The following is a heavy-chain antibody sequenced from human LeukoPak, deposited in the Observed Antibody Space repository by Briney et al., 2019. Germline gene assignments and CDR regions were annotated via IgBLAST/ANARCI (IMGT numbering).Heavy chain of an antibody. CDR1: GFSFSSYE. Sequence: GGSLRLSCAASGFSFSSYEMNWVRQAPGKGLEWVSYISAMKGRFTISRDNAENSLYLQMNSLRAEDTAVYYCARPFVWGLATQGLDYWGQGTLVTVSS. CDR3: ARPFVWGLATQGLDY. V-gene: IGHV3-48*03. CDR2: IS. D-gene: IGHD3-16*01. J-gene: IGHJ4*02.